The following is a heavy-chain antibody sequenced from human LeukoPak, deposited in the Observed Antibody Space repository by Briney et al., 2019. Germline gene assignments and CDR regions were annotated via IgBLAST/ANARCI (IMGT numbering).Heavy chain of an antibody. J-gene: IGHJ4*02. CDR3: AKDPSPREYYFDY. CDR1: GFTFSSYA. D-gene: IGHD3-10*01. Sequence: GGSLRLYCAASGFTFSSYAMSWVRQAPGKGLEWVSAISGSGGNTYYADSVKGRFTISRDNSKNTLYVQMNSLRAEDTAVYYCAKDPSPREYYFDYWGQGTLVTVSS. V-gene: IGHV3-23*01. CDR2: ISGSGGNT.